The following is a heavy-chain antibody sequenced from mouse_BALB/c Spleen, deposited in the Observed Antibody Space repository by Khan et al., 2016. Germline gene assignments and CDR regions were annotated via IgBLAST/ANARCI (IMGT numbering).Heavy chain of an antibody. V-gene: IGHV5-12-1*01. CDR3: TRHGLPHWYLDV. J-gene: IGHJ1*01. CDR2: ISSGGDFT. Sequence: EVELVESGRGLVKPGGSLKLSCAASGFAFSRYDMSWVRQTPEKRLEWVALISSGGDFTYYPDTVNGQFTISRDNTNNTLYLQMNNLRSDDTAIYYCTRHGLPHWYLDVWGAETTLTVSS. CDR1: GFAFSRYD. D-gene: IGHD2-4*01.